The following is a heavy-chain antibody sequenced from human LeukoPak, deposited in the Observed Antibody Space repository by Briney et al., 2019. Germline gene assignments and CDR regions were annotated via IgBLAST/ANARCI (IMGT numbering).Heavy chain of an antibody. CDR1: GFTFSSYA. CDR2: ISDTGRST. CDR3: AKVLRGLAYYGDYRD. J-gene: IGHJ4*02. V-gene: IGHV3-23*01. D-gene: IGHD4-17*01. Sequence: GGSLKLSCAASGFTFSSYAMSWVRHSPGKGLEWVSGISDTGRSTYYADSVKGRFSISRSNSKNTLYLQMNSLRDEDTAVYYCAKVLRGLAYYGDYRDWGQGTLVTVSS.